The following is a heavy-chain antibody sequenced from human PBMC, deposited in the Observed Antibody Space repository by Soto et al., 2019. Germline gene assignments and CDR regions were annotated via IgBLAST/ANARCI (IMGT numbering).Heavy chain of an antibody. Sequence: QVQMVESGGGVVQPGRSLRLSCAASGFTFSNYGMHWVRQAPGKGLEWVAVIWYDGSNKYYADSVKGRFTISRDNSKKTLYLQMNSLRAEDTAVYYCARGSYSMDVWGQGTTVTVSS. V-gene: IGHV3-33*01. CDR1: GFTFSNYG. J-gene: IGHJ6*02. CDR3: ARGSYSMDV. CDR2: IWYDGSNK.